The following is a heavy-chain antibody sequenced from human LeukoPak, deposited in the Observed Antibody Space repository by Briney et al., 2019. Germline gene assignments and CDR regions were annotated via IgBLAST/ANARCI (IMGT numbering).Heavy chain of an antibody. CDR2: ISAYNGNT. J-gene: IGHJ4*02. D-gene: IGHD3-22*01. Sequence: ASVKVSCKASGYTFTNYAISWVRQAPGQGLEYMGWISAYNGNTNYAQKLQGRVTMTTDTSTSTAYMELRSLRSDDTAVYYCARGSYYDSSGYYGYWGQGTLDTVSS. CDR1: GYTFTNYA. CDR3: ARGSYYDSSGYYGY. V-gene: IGHV1-18*01.